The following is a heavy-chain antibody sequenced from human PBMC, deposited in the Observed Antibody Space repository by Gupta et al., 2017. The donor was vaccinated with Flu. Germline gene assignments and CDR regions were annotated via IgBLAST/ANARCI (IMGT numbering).Heavy chain of an antibody. Sequence: QLQLQESGPGLVKPSETLSLTCTVSGGSISSSSYYWGWIRQPPGKGLEWIGSIYYSGSTYYNPSLKSRVTISVDTSKNQFSLKLSSVTAADTAVYYGARHGGLQSFDYWGQGTLVTVSS. CDR1: GGSISSSSYY. CDR2: IYYSGST. D-gene: IGHD5-24*01. CDR3: ARHGGLQSFDY. J-gene: IGHJ4*02. V-gene: IGHV4-39*01.